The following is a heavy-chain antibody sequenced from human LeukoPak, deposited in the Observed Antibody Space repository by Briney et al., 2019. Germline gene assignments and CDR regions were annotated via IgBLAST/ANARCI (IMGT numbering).Heavy chain of an antibody. D-gene: IGHD1-7*01. V-gene: IGHV1-69*13. CDR2: IIPTFGTA. J-gene: IGHJ6*02. CDR3: ARDRFSGTTSGDYYGMDV. CDR1: GGTFTIYA. Sequence: GASVKVSFKASGGTFTIYAISWVRQAPGQGLEWMGGIIPTFGTANYTQKSQGRVTITADESTSTAYMELSSLRSEDTAVYYCARDRFSGTTSGDYYGMDVWGQGTTVTVSS.